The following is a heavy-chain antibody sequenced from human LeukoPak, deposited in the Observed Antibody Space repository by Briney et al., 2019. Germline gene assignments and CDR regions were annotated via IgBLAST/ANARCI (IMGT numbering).Heavy chain of an antibody. CDR2: IKEDGSEK. J-gene: IGHJ4*02. Sequence: GGSLRLSCAASGFTFSSYWMYWVRQAPGKGLEWVANIKEDGSEKFYVDSVKGRFTISRDNAKDSVYLQMNSLRAEDTAVYYCATSGNWNRFHYWGQGTLVTVSS. D-gene: IGHD1-1*01. CDR3: ATSGNWNRFHY. V-gene: IGHV3-7*05. CDR1: GFTFSSYW.